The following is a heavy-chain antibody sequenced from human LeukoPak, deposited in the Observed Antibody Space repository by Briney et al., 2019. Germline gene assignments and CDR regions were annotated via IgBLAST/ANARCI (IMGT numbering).Heavy chain of an antibody. Sequence: SETLSLTCAVSGGSIGSGGYYWSWIRQPPGKGLEWIGNIYHSGSTYYNPSLKSRVTISVDRSNNQFSLKLTSVTAADTAVYYCARAFPFDDYGDPDAFDIWGQGTMVTVSS. CDR1: GGSIGSGGYY. CDR3: ARAFPFDDYGDPDAFDI. V-gene: IGHV4-30-2*01. CDR2: IYHSGST. J-gene: IGHJ3*02. D-gene: IGHD4-17*01.